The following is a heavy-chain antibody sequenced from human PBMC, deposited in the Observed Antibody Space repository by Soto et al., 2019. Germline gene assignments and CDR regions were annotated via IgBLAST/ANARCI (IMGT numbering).Heavy chain of an antibody. J-gene: IGHJ4*02. V-gene: IGHV1-3*01. D-gene: IGHD6-6*01. CDR1: GYTFTSYA. CDR3: ARVRAAAPTPLDY. CDR2: INAGNGNT. Sequence: QVQLVQSGAEVKKPGASVKVSCKASGYTFTSYAMHWVRQAPGQRLEWMGWINAGNGNTKYSQKFQGRVTITRDTSASTAYMELSSLSSEDTAVYDCARVRAAAPTPLDYWGQGTLVTVSS.